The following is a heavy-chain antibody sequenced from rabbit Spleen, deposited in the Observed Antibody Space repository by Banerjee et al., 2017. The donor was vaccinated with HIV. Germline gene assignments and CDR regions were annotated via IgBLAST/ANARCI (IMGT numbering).Heavy chain of an antibody. D-gene: IGHD1-1*01. CDR3: ARDLVAVIGWNFNL. CDR2: INIVTGKS. J-gene: IGHJ4*01. V-gene: IGHV1S45*01. Sequence: EQLVESGGGLVTPGGSLTLTCKASGFDFSSYGVSWVRQAPGKGLEWIACINIVTGKSVYASWAKGRFTMSRTSSTTVTLQMTSLTDAGTATYFCARDLVAVIGWNFNLWGPGTLVTVS. CDR1: GFDFSSYG.